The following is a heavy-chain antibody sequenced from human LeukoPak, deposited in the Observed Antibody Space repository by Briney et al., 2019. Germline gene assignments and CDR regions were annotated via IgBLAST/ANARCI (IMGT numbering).Heavy chain of an antibody. V-gene: IGHV1-18*01. J-gene: IGHJ4*02. CDR1: GYTFTSYG. CDR2: ISAYNGNT. D-gene: IGHD3-22*01. CDR3: ARDRFPGYWYDSSGYYSSEFDY. Sequence: ASVKVSCKASGYTFTSYGISWVRQAPGQGLEWMGWISAYNGNTNYVQNLQGRVTMTTDTSTSTAYMELRSLRSDDTAVYYCARDRFPGYWYDSSGYYSSEFDYWGQGTLVTVSS.